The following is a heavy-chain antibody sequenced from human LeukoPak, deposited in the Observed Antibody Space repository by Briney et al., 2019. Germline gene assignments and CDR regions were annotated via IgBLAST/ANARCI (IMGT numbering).Heavy chain of an antibody. CDR3: AKNIAVAGTGDY. J-gene: IGHJ4*02. Sequence: PGGSLRLSCAASGFTFSSYAMSWVRQAPGKGLEWVSAISGSGGSTYYADSVKGRFTISRDNSKNTLYLQMNSLRAEDTAAYYCAKNIAVAGTGDYWGQGTLVTVSS. CDR2: ISGSGGST. CDR1: GFTFSSYA. D-gene: IGHD6-19*01. V-gene: IGHV3-23*01.